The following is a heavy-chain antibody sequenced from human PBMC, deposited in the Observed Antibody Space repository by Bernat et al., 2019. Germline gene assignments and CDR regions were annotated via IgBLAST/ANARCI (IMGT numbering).Heavy chain of an antibody. V-gene: IGHV3-21*05. J-gene: IGHJ4*02. D-gene: IGHD1-26*01. CDR1: GFTFSDYS. CDR2: IRSNSDYI. CDR3: VRDDMWAFDY. Sequence: VHLVESGGGVVKPGGSLRLSCAASGFTFSDYSMNWFRQTPGKGLEWISHIRSNSDYISYGDSVKGRFTIARDNGKNSLYLKMNSLRAEDTAVYYCVRDDMWAFDYWGQGTLVTVSS.